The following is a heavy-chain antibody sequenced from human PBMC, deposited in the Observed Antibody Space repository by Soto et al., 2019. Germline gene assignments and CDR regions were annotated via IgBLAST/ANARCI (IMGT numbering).Heavy chain of an antibody. V-gene: IGHV3-9*01. D-gene: IGHD6-13*01. J-gene: IGHJ3*02. CDR2: ISWNSGSI. Sequence: EVQLVESGGGLVQPGRSLRLSCAASGFTFDDYAMHWVRQAPGKGLEWVSGISWNSGSIGYADSVKGRFTISRDNAKNSLYLQMNSLRAEDTALYYCAKEGAAAAFDIWGKGTMVTVSS. CDR3: AKEGAAAAFDI. CDR1: GFTFDDYA.